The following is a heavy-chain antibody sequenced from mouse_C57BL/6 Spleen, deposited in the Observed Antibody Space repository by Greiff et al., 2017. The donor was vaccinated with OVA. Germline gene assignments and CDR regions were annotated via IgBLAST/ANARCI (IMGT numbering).Heavy chain of an antibody. D-gene: IGHD1-1*01. CDR3: ARKGLYYYGSSYDFDY. CDR2: IDPSDSYT. J-gene: IGHJ2*01. CDR1: GYTFTSYW. Sequence: VQLQQPGAELVKPGASVKLSCKASGYTFTSYWMQWVKQRPGQGLEWIGEIDPSDSYTNYNQKFKGKATLTVDTSSSTAYMQLSSLTSEDSAVYYCARKGLYYYGSSYDFDYWGQGTTLTVSS. V-gene: IGHV1-50*01.